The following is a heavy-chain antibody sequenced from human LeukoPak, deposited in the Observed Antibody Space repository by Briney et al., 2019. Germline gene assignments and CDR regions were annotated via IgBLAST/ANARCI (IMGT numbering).Heavy chain of an antibody. CDR2: ISAYNGNT. D-gene: IGHD3-9*01. CDR3: ARGALGPYDILTGYPFDY. J-gene: IGHJ4*02. CDR1: GYTFTSYG. Sequence: VXVSXKXXGYTFTSYGIXWVRQAPGQGLEXMGWISAYNGNTNYAQKLQGRVTMTADTSTSTAYMELRSLRSDDTAVYYCARGALGPYDILTGYPFDYWGQGTLVTVSS. V-gene: IGHV1-18*01.